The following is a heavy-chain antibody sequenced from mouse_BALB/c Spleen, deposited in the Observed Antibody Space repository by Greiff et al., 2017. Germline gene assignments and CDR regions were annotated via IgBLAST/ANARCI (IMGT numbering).Heavy chain of an antibody. Sequence: EVMLVESGAELVRPGALVKLSCKASGFNIKDYYMHWVKQRPEQGLEWIGWIDPENGNSIYDPKFQGKASITADTPSNTAYLQLSSLTSEDTAVYYCAGDYGYVGFDDWGQGTTFTVSS. CDR3: AGDYGYVGFDD. V-gene: IGHV14-1*02. CDR2: IDPENGNS. J-gene: IGHJ2*01. D-gene: IGHD1-2*01. CDR1: GFNIKDYY.